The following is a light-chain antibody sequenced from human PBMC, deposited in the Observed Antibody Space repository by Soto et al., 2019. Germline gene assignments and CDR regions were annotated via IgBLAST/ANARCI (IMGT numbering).Light chain of an antibody. Sequence: DIQMTQSPSTLSGSVGDRVTITCRASQSINTWLAWYQQKPGKASQLLIFEASNLETGVPSRFTGSGSGTEFTLTISSLQPDDFAIYYCHQYNNIRGTFGQGTKVDI. J-gene: IGKJ1*01. CDR1: QSINTW. CDR2: EAS. V-gene: IGKV1-5*03. CDR3: HQYNNIRGT.